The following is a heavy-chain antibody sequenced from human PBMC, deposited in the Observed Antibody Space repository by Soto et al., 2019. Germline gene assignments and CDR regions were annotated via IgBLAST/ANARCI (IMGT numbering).Heavy chain of an antibody. CDR1: GFTFSSYA. D-gene: IGHD6-19*01. CDR2: ISGSGGST. J-gene: IGHJ6*03. V-gene: IGHV3-23*01. Sequence: GGSLRLSCAASGFTFSSYAMSWVRQAPGKGLEWVSAISGSGGSTYYADSVKGRFTISRDNSKNTLYLQMNSLRAEDTAVYYCAKGEHMAVGYYYYYMDVWGKGTTVTVSS. CDR3: AKGEHMAVGYYYYYMDV.